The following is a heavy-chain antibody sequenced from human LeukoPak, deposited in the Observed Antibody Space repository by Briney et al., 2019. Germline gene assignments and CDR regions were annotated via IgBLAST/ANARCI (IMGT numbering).Heavy chain of an antibody. J-gene: IGHJ3*02. Sequence: GASVKVSCKASGYTFTSYDINWVRQATGQGLEWMRWMNPNSGNTGYAQKFQGRVTMTRNTSISTAYMELSSLRSEDTAVYYCARHPSPQQLVLLGAFDIWGQGTMVTVSS. CDR3: ARHPSPQQLVLLGAFDI. D-gene: IGHD6-13*01. CDR2: MNPNSGNT. V-gene: IGHV1-8*01. CDR1: GYTFTSYD.